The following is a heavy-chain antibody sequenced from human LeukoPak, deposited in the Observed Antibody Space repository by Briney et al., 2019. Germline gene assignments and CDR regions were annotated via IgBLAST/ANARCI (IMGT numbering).Heavy chain of an antibody. CDR2: IIPILGIA. CDR3: AREALAAAGTGPLDY. V-gene: IGHV1-69*04. Sequence: SVKVSCKASGGTFSSYAISWVRQAPGQGLEWMGRIIPILGIANYAQKFQGRVTITADKSTSAAYMELSSLRSEDTAVYYCAREALAAAGTGPLDYWGQGTLVTVSS. J-gene: IGHJ4*02. CDR1: GGTFSSYA. D-gene: IGHD6-13*01.